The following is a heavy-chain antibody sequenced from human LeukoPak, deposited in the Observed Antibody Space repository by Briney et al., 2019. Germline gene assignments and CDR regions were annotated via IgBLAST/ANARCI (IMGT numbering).Heavy chain of an antibody. CDR1: GYTFTGYY. D-gene: IGHD3-3*01. CDR2: INPNSGGT. CDR3: ARDRFLEWLFDY. Sequence: GASVKVSCKASGYTFTGYYMHWVRQAPGQGLEWMGWINPNSGGTNYAQKFQGRVTMTRDTSISTAYMELGRLRSDDTAVYYCARDRFLEWLFDYWGQGTLVTVSS. J-gene: IGHJ4*02. V-gene: IGHV1-2*02.